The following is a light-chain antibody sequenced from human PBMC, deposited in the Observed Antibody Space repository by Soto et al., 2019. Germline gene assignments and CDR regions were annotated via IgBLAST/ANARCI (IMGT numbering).Light chain of an antibody. CDR1: QGISNY. J-gene: IGKJ5*01. CDR2: DAS. Sequence: DIQMTQSPSAMSASVGDRVTITCRASQGISNYLAWFQQKPGKVPKRLIYDASSLQTGVPSRFSGSGSGTEFTLTISSLQPEDSATYYCLQHKSYPITFGQGTRLEIK. V-gene: IGKV1-17*03. CDR3: LQHKSYPIT.